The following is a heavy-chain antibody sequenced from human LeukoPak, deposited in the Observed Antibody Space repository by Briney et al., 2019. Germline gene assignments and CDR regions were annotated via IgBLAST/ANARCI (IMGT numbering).Heavy chain of an antibody. CDR3: ATGGQMVRGVIGGYYYYAMDV. CDR2: INPNSGGT. CDR1: EYTLTGYY. D-gene: IGHD3-10*01. Sequence: GASVKVSCKATEYTLTGYYMHWVRQAPGQGLEWMGWINPNSGGTNYAQKFQGRVTMTEDTSTDTAYMELRSLRSEDTAVYYCATGGQMVRGVIGGYYYYAMDVWGQGTTVTVSS. V-gene: IGHV1-2*02. J-gene: IGHJ6*02.